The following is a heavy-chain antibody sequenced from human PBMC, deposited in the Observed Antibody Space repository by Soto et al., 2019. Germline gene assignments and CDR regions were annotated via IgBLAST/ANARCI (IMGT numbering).Heavy chain of an antibody. CDR1: GYSISNTGYY. CDR3: ARRDCKFRGYYFDY. J-gene: IGHJ4*02. D-gene: IGHD3-10*01. CDR2: VYYSGDT. Sequence: SETLSLTCRVSGYSISNTGYYWGWLRQAPGRGLEYIASVYYSGDTYYNPSLKSRVSMSVDTSKNQFSLQLTSVSATDTAVYFCARRDCKFRGYYFDYWGQGIQVTVSS. V-gene: IGHV4-39*01.